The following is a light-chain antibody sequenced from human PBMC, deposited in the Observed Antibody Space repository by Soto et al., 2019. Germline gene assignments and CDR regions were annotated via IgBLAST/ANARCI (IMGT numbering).Light chain of an antibody. CDR1: QTISTY. J-gene: IGKJ2*01. Sequence: DIQMTQSPSALSASVGDRVTITCRASQTISTYLNWYQQKPGKAPKLLIYAASTLQSGVPSRFSGSGSGTDVTLTISSLQPEDFATYYCQQSLGISYTFGQGTRLEIK. CDR2: AAS. V-gene: IGKV1-39*01. CDR3: QQSLGISYT.